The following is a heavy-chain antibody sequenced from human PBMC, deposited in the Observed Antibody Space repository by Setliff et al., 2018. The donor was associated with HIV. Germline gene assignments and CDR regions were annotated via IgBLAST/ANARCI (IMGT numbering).Heavy chain of an antibody. CDR3: ARSIYGSGTYPLDV. D-gene: IGHD3-10*01. Sequence: PSETLSLTCNYSGNSFSGYHWNWIRQPAGKGLEWLGRIYYTGSTEYNPSLKSRLTMSMGTSKDQFSLRLVSLTTADTAVYYCARSIYGSGTYPLDVWGPGTLVTVSS. V-gene: IGHV4-4*07. J-gene: IGHJ4*02. CDR2: IYYTGST. CDR1: GNSFSGYH.